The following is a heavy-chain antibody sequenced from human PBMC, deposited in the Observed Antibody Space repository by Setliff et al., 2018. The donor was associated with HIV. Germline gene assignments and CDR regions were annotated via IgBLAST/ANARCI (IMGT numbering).Heavy chain of an antibody. V-gene: IGHV1-8*01. CDR2: MNPNSGNT. Sequence: GASVMVSCKASGYTFTSYDIYWVRQATGQGLEWMGWMNPNSGNTGYAQKFQGRVTMTRNTSINTTYMELSRLRSEDTAVYYCARGADYLGIPSYYYYYMDVWGKGTTVTVSS. CDR1: GYTFTSYD. D-gene: IGHD7-27*01. J-gene: IGHJ6*03. CDR3: ARGADYLGIPSYYYYYMDV.